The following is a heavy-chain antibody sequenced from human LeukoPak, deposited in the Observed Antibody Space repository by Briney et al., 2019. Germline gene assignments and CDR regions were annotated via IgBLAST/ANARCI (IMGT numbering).Heavy chain of an antibody. Sequence: GGSLRLSCAASGFTFSDYYMSWIRQAPGKGLVWVSRIEGDGSSKSYADSVKGRFTISRDNAKNTLHLQMNSLRAEDTAVYYCARDPSAVAGYFDYWGQGTLVTVSS. V-gene: IGHV3-74*01. CDR3: ARDPSAVAGYFDY. D-gene: IGHD6-19*01. CDR1: GFTFSDYY. J-gene: IGHJ4*02. CDR2: IEGDGSSK.